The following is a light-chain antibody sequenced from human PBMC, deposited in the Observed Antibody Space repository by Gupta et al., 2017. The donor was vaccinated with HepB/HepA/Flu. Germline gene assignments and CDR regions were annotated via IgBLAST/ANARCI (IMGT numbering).Light chain of an antibody. V-gene: IGLV2-14*03. CDR2: DVT. Sequence: QSALTQPASASGSPGQSITISCTGTSSDVAGYNYVSWYQQHPGKAPKLLIYDVTNRPSGVSNRFSGSKSGNTASLTISGLQAEDEGDYYCSSYSSISTVIFGGGTELTVL. CDR3: SSYSSISTVI. J-gene: IGLJ2*01. CDR1: SSDVAGYNY.